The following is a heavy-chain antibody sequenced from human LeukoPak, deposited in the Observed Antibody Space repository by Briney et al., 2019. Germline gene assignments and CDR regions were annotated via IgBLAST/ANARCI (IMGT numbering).Heavy chain of an antibody. CDR1: GGSINNYY. J-gene: IGHJ6*02. Sequence: SETLSLTCTVSGGSINNYYWSWVRQPPGAGLEWLAYIYYTGSTNYNPSLKTRLTISVDTSKNQFSLRLNSVTAADTAVYYCAGRFYSYYYYYGMDVWGQGTTVTVSS. D-gene: IGHD3-3*01. CDR3: AGRFYSYYYYYGMDV. CDR2: IYYTGST. V-gene: IGHV4-59*08.